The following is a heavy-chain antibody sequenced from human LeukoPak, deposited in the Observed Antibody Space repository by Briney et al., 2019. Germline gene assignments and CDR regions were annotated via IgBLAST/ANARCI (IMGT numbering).Heavy chain of an antibody. CDR2: THSDGST. V-gene: IGHV3-66*01. CDR3: ARIIVGATGIDY. J-gene: IGHJ4*02. Sequence: GGSLRLSCAASGFTVSNNHMSWVRLAPGKGLEWVSVTHSDGSTYYADSVKGRFTMSRDNSKNTLYLQMSSLRAEDTAVYYCARIIVGATGIDYWGQGTLVTVSS. D-gene: IGHD1-26*01. CDR1: GFTVSNNH.